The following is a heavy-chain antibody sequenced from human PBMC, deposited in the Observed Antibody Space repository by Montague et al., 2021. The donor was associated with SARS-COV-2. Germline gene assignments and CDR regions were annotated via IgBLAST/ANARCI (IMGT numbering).Heavy chain of an antibody. V-gene: IGHV1-24*01. CDR2: FDPEDGET. Sequence: SVMVSCKVSGYTLSEVSMHWVRQAPGKGLEWMGGFDPEDGETIYAQRFQGRVTMTEDTSTDTAYMELSSLRSEDSGVYYCATSRWSLLPEYWGQGTLVTVSS. CDR3: ATSRWSLLPEY. D-gene: IGHD2-21*02. CDR1: GYTLSEVS. J-gene: IGHJ4*02.